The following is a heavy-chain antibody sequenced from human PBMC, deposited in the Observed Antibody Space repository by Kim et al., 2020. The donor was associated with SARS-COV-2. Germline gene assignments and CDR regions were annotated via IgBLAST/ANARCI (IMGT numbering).Heavy chain of an antibody. CDR2: ISYDGSNK. V-gene: IGHV3-30-3*01. J-gene: IGHJ6*02. CDR3: ARVTWVYYGSGSYYNVGGMDV. Sequence: GGSLRLSCAASGFTFSSYAMHWVRQAPRKGLEWVAVISYDGSNKYYADSVKGRFTISRDNSKNTLYLQMNSLRAEDTAVYYCARVTWVYYGSGSYYNVGGMDVWGQGTTVTVSS. D-gene: IGHD3-10*01. CDR1: GFTFSSYA.